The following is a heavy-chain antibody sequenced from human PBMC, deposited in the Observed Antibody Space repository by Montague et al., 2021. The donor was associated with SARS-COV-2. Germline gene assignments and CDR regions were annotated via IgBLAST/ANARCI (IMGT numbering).Heavy chain of an antibody. CDR1: GFTFSSYS. CDR2: INHSGST. J-gene: IGHJ5*02. CDR3: ARGYDYVWGSYRYLHWFDP. V-gene: IGHV4-34*01. Sequence: LRLSCAASGFTFSSYSMNWARQPPGKGLEWIGEINHSGSTNYNPSLKSRVTISVDTSKNQFSLKLSSVTAADTAVYYCARGYDYVWGSYRYLHWFDPWGQGTLVTVSS. D-gene: IGHD3-16*02.